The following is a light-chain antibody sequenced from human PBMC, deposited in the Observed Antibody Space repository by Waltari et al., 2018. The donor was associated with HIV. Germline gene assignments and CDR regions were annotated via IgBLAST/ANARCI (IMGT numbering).Light chain of an antibody. CDR1: PSLLHSNGYNY. CDR3: MQVLQTPPT. V-gene: IGKV2-28*01. Sequence: DIVLTQSPLSLPVTPGEPASISCRSSPSLLHSNGYNYLDWYRQQPGQSPQLLIYSGSNRASGVPDRVSGSGSGTDFTLKISRVEAEDVGVYYCMQVLQTPPTFGQGTRLEIK. J-gene: IGKJ5*01. CDR2: SGS.